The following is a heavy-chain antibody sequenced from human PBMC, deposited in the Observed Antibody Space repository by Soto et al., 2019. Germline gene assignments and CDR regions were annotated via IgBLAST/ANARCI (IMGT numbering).Heavy chain of an antibody. CDR1: GVALGVTC. CDR3: ARSLFYPYFYYGLDV. D-gene: IGHD2-21*01. J-gene: IGHJ6*02. V-gene: IGHV3-74*01. CDR2: FIIGGNLT. Sequence: HPAGTLPLSCTALGVALGVTCGAGFGNAQGKGLVWVSHFIIGGNLTPSPDSVRGRLTISRDHSTNTLCLDMHSLTTDDPAVYFCARSLFYPYFYYGLDVWGQGTTVTVSS.